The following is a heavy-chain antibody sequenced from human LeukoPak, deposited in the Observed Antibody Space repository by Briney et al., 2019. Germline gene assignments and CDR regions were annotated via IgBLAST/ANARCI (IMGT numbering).Heavy chain of an antibody. CDR3: AKATITMISYTGVSFDY. CDR1: GFTFDDYA. CDR2: ISWNSGSI. J-gene: IGHJ4*02. V-gene: IGHV3-9*01. Sequence: GRSLRLSCAASGFTFDDYAMHWVRQAPGKGLEWVSGISWNSGSIGYADSVKGRFTISRDNAKNSLYLQMNSLRAEDTALYYCAKATITMISYTGVSFDYWGQGTLVIVSS. D-gene: IGHD3-22*01.